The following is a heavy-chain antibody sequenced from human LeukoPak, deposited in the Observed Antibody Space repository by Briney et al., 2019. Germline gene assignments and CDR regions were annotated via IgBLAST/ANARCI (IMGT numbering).Heavy chain of an antibody. J-gene: IGHJ4*02. V-gene: IGHV1-3*03. D-gene: IGHD3-10*01. CDR3: ARLLNYYGSGSLIDY. CDR1: GYTFTSYA. Sequence: ASVKVSCKASGYTFTSYAMHWVRQAPGQRLEWMGWINAGNGNTKYSQEFQGRVTITRDTSASTAYMELSSLRSEDMAVYYCARLLNYYGSGSLIDYWGQGTLVTVSS. CDR2: INAGNGNT.